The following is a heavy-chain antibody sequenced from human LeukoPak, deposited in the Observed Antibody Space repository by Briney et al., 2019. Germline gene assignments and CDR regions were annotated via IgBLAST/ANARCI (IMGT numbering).Heavy chain of an antibody. J-gene: IGHJ5*02. CDR1: GGSISNYY. V-gene: IGHV4-59*08. Sequence: PSETLSLTCAVSGGSISNYYWGWIRQPPGKGLECIGYIYYTGSTTYNPSLKSRVTISVDSSKNQFSLRLSSVTAADTAVYYCARLSTTSGWYSWFDPWGQGTLVTVSS. CDR3: ARLSTTSGWYSWFDP. CDR2: IYYTGST. D-gene: IGHD6-19*01.